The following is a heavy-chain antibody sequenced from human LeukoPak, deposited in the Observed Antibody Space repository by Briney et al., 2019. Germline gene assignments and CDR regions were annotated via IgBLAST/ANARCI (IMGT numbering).Heavy chain of an antibody. CDR3: AKRLEPDDAFDI. CDR2: ISGSGGST. CDR1: GFTFSSYA. V-gene: IGHV3-23*01. D-gene: IGHD1-1*01. Sequence: GGSLRLSCAASGFTFSSYAMSWVRQAPGKGLEWVSAISGSGGSTYYADSVKGRFTISRDNSKSTLYLQMNSLRAEDTAVYYCAKRLEPDDAFDIWGQGTMVTVSS. J-gene: IGHJ3*02.